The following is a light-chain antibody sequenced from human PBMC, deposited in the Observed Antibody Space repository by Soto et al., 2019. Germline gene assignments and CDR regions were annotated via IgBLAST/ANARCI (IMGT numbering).Light chain of an antibody. J-gene: IGKJ2*01. Sequence: DIQMTQSPSSLSASVGDIVTITCRASQSISNFLNWYQQKPGEAPKLLIYAASSLQSGVTSRFSGSGSGTDFTLTISSLQPEDFSTYYCQQSASTPPDTFGQGTILEIK. CDR3: QQSASTPPDT. CDR1: QSISNF. CDR2: AAS. V-gene: IGKV1-39*01.